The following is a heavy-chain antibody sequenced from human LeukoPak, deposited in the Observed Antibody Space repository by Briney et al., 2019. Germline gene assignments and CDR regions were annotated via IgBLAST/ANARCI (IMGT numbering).Heavy chain of an antibody. D-gene: IGHD3-10*01. CDR3: ARDSRGDWYFDL. V-gene: IGHV3-30*14. J-gene: IGHJ2*01. CDR2: ISYDGSNK. Sequence: PGGSLRLSCAASGFTFSSYAMHWVRQAPGKGLEWVAVISYDGSNKYYADSVKGRFTISRDNSKNTLYLQMNSLRVEDTAVYYCARDSRGDWYFDLWGRGTLVTVSS. CDR1: GFTFSSYA.